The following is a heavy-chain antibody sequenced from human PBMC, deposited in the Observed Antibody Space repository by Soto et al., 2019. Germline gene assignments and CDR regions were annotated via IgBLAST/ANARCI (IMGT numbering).Heavy chain of an antibody. CDR2: IIPILGIA. D-gene: IGHD4-17*01. CDR3: ARDAYGETPSKQNSWFDP. J-gene: IGHJ5*02. Sequence: QVQLVQSGAEVKKPGSSVKVSCKASGGTFSSYTISWVRQAPGQGLEWMGRIIPILGIANYAQKFQGRVTITADKSTSTAYMELSSLRSEDTAVYYCARDAYGETPSKQNSWFDPWGQGTLVTVSS. CDR1: GGTFSSYT. V-gene: IGHV1-69*08.